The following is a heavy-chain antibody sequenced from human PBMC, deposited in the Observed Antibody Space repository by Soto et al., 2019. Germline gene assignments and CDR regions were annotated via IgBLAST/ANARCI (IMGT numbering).Heavy chain of an antibody. J-gene: IGHJ4*02. V-gene: IGHV4-34*01. CDR2: INHSGST. CDR3: ARGPRGTLLNYRGTNFDY. Sequence: SETLSLTCAVYGGSFSGYYWSWIRQPPGKGLEWIGEINHSGSTNYNPSLKSRVTISVDTSKNQFSLKLSSVTAADTAVYYCARGPRGTLLNYRGTNFDYWGQGTLVTVSS. CDR1: GGSFSGYY. D-gene: IGHD1-7*01.